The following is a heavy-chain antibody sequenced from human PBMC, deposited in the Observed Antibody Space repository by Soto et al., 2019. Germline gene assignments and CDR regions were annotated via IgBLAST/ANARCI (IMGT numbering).Heavy chain of an antibody. CDR1: GGSISSYY. Sequence: QVQLQESGPGLVKPSETLSLTCTVSGGSISSYYWSWIRQPPGKGLEWIGYIYYSGRTNYNPALKSRVTISVDTSKNQFSLKLSSVTAADTAVYYCARHPEERDYGGVEIYYYYYMDVWGKGTTVTVSS. V-gene: IGHV4-59*08. D-gene: IGHD4-17*01. J-gene: IGHJ6*03. CDR2: IYYSGRT. CDR3: ARHPEERDYGGVEIYYYYYMDV.